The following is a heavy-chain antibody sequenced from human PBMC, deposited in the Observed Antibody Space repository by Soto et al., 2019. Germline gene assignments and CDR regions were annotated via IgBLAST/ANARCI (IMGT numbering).Heavy chain of an antibody. CDR1: GGSISSSSYY. CDR3: ARHGSIEAAGTLSRFHY. J-gene: IGHJ4*02. D-gene: IGHD6-13*01. V-gene: IGHV4-39*01. Sequence: SETLSLTCTVSGGSISSSSYYWGWIRQPPGKGLEWIGSIYYSGSTYYNPSLKSRVTISVDTSKNQFSLKLSSVTAADTAVYYCARHGSIEAAGTLSRFHYCGQGTILTVST. CDR2: IYYSGST.